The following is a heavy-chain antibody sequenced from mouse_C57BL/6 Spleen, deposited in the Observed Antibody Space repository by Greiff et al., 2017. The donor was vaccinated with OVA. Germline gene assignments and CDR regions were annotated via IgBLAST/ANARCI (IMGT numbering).Heavy chain of an antibody. Sequence: EVQLVESGGGLVQPGGSLSLSCAASGFTFTDYYMSWVRQPPGKALEWLGFIRNKANGYTTEYSASVKGRFTISRDNSQSILYLQMNALRAEDSATYYCARYEGGNQYYYAMDYWGQGTSVTVSS. D-gene: IGHD1-1*02. J-gene: IGHJ4*01. CDR3: ARYEGGNQYYYAMDY. CDR1: GFTFTDYY. CDR2: IRNKANGYTT. V-gene: IGHV7-3*01.